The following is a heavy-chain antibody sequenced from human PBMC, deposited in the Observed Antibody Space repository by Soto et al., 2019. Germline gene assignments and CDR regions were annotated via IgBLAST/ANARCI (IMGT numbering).Heavy chain of an antibody. J-gene: IGHJ2*01. V-gene: IGHV1-8*01. CDR2: MNPNSGNT. Sequence: ASVKVSCKASGYTLTSYDINWVRQATGQGLEWMGWMNPNSGNTGYAQKFQGRVTMTRNTSISTAYMELSSLRSEDTAVYYCARGPRYCSSTSCLLWYFDLWGRGTLVTVSS. CDR1: GYTLTSYD. CDR3: ARGPRYCSSTSCLLWYFDL. D-gene: IGHD2-2*01.